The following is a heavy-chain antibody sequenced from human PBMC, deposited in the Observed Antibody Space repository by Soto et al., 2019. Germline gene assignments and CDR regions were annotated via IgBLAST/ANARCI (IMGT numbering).Heavy chain of an antibody. Sequence: PGGSLRLSCAASGFTFSSYAMSWVRQAPGEGLEWVSAISGSGGSTYYADSVKGRFTISRDNSKNTRYLQMNSLRAEDTAVYYCAKDPPVVVVAATDYWGQGTLVTVSS. J-gene: IGHJ4*02. CDR2: ISGSGGST. CDR1: GFTFSSYA. V-gene: IGHV3-23*01. CDR3: AKDPPVVVVAATDY. D-gene: IGHD2-15*01.